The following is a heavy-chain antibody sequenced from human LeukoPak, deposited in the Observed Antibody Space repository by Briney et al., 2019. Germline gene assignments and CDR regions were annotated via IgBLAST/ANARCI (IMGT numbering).Heavy chain of an antibody. CDR2: ISGSGHST. D-gene: IGHD3-22*01. CDR1: GFTFSSYA. CDR3: AKGGYYDNSGYSYFFDY. V-gene: IGHV3-23*01. J-gene: IGHJ4*02. Sequence: PGGSLRLSCAASGFTFSSYAMSWVRQAPGKGLEWVSAISGSGHSTYYADSVKGRFTISRDNSENTLYLQMNSLRAEDTAVYYCAKGGYYDNSGYSYFFDYWGQGTLVTVSS.